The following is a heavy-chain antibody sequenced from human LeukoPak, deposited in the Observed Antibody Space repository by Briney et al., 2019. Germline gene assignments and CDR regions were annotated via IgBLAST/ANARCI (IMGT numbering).Heavy chain of an antibody. CDR1: GGTFSSYA. CDR3: ARSPKTHYYYYYMDV. J-gene: IGHJ6*03. CDR2: IIPIFGTA. Sequence: SVKVSCKASGGTFSSYAISWVRQAPGQGLEWMGGIIPIFGTANYAQKFQGRVTITTDESTSTAYTQLSSLRSADTAVYYCARSPKTHYYYYYMDVWGQGTTVTVSS. V-gene: IGHV1-69*05.